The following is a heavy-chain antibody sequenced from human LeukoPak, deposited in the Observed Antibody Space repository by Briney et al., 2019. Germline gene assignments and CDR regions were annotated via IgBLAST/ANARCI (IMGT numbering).Heavy chain of an antibody. Sequence: ASGRVSCKASGYTFTSYGISWVRQAPGQGLEWMGWISAYNGNTNYAQKLQGRVTMTPDPSTSTAYMELRSLTSDDTAVYYCARDRGEQWLVPSYYYGMDVWGKGTTVTVSS. J-gene: IGHJ6*04. CDR3: ARDRGEQWLVPSYYYGMDV. D-gene: IGHD6-19*01. CDR2: ISAYNGNT. V-gene: IGHV1-18*04. CDR1: GYTFTSYG.